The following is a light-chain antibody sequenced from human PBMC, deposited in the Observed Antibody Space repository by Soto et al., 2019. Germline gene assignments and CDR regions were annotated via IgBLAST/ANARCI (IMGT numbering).Light chain of an antibody. Sequence: ESVLTQSPGTLSLSPGERATLSCRASQSVSSSYLAWYQQKPGQAPRLLIYGASSRATGIPDRFSGSGSGTDFTRTISRLEPEDLAVYYCQQYGSSLYTFGQGTKLEIK. CDR1: QSVSSSY. CDR3: QQYGSSLYT. V-gene: IGKV3-20*01. J-gene: IGKJ2*01. CDR2: GAS.